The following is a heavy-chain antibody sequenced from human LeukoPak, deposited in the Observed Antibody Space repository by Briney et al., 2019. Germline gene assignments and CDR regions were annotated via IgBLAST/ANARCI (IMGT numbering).Heavy chain of an antibody. J-gene: IGHJ4*02. D-gene: IGHD1-26*01. CDR1: GFTFSSYA. CDR3: ARSFVGDY. V-gene: IGHV3-64*04. CDR2: ISPSGDAT. Sequence: GGSLRLSCAASGFTFSSYAMHWVRQAPGKGLEWVSGISPSGDATFYADSVKGRFTISRDNSKNTLYLQMNSLRAEDTAVYYCARSFVGDYWGQGTLVTVSS.